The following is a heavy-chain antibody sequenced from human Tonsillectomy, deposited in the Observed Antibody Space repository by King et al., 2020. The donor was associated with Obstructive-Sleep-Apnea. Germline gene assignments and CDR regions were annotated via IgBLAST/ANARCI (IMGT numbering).Heavy chain of an antibody. J-gene: IGHJ4*02. V-gene: IGHV3-30-3*01. Sequence: VQLVESGGGVVQPGRSLRLSCEASGFTFSSYGMHWVRQTPGKGLEWVSLISSDGNSKHYADSVKGRFTISRDNSKNTLYLEMNSLRAEDTALYYCARDSWAQNAYDGAFDFWGQGTLVTVSS. CDR1: GFTFSSYG. CDR2: ISSDGNSK. CDR3: ARDSWAQNAYDGAFDF. D-gene: IGHD4-17*01.